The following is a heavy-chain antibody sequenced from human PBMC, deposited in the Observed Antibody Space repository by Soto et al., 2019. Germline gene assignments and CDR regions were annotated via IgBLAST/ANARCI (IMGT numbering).Heavy chain of an antibody. CDR3: AKQNSGSGWQTLGLREGMDV. D-gene: IGHD6-19*01. Sequence: PGESLKISCAASGFTFSSYGMHWVRQAPGKGLEWVAVISYDGSNKYYADSVKGRFTISRDNSKNTLYLQMNSLRAEDTAVYYCAKQNSGSGWQTLGLREGMDVWGQGTTVTVSS. CDR1: GFTFSSYG. V-gene: IGHV3-30*18. CDR2: ISYDGSNK. J-gene: IGHJ6*02.